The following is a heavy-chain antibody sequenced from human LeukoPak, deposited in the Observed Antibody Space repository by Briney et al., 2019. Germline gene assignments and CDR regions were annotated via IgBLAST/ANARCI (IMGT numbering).Heavy chain of an antibody. CDR1: GFTFSSYS. CDR2: ISSSSSTI. CDR3: ARAPLYYYYYGMDV. V-gene: IGHV3-48*01. Sequence: GGSLRLSCAASGFTFSSYSMNWVRQAPGKGLEWVSYISSSSSTIYYADSVKGRFTISRDNAKNSLYLQMNSLRAEDTAVYYCARAPLYYYYYGMDVWGQGTTVTVSS. J-gene: IGHJ6*02.